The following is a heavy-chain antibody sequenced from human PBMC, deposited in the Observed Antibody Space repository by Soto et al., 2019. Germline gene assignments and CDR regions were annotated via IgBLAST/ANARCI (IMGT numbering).Heavy chain of an antibody. CDR3: AGVNRGLFDP. CDR1: GRSLSRVNYY. CDR2: IYYSGST. J-gene: IGHJ5*02. V-gene: IGHV4-30-4*02. Sequence: SETLSLTCTVPGRSLSRVNYYWSWIRQPPGKGLEWIGYIYYSGSTYYNPSLRSRVTISVDTSKNQFSLKLSSVTAADTAVYYCAGVNRGLFDPWGQGTLVTVSS.